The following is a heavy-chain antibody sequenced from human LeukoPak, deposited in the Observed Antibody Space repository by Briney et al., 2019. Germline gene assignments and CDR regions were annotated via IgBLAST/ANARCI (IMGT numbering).Heavy chain of an antibody. CDR2: IYYSGST. CDR3: ARHSTDSSGWDYFDY. D-gene: IGHD6-19*01. CDR1: GGSISSSSYS. V-gene: IGHV4-39*01. Sequence: SETLSLTCTVSGGSISSSSYSWGWIRQPPGKGLEWIGSIYYSGSTYYNPSLKSRVTISVDTSKNQFSLKLSSVTAADTAVYYCARHSTDSSGWDYFDYWGQGTLVTVSS. J-gene: IGHJ4*02.